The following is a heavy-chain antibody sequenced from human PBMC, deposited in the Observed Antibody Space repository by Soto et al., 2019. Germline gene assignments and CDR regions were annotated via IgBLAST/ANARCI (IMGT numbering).Heavy chain of an antibody. D-gene: IGHD3-10*01. J-gene: IGHJ3*02. CDR3: ARVGGFGELLAFDI. CDR1: GFTFSSYW. V-gene: IGHV3-7*01. Sequence: GGSLRLSCAASGFTFSSYWMSWVRQAPGKGLEWVANIKQDGSEKYYVDSVKGRFTISRDNAKNSLYLQMNSLRAEDTAVYYCARVGGFGELLAFDIWGQGTMVTVSS. CDR2: IKQDGSEK.